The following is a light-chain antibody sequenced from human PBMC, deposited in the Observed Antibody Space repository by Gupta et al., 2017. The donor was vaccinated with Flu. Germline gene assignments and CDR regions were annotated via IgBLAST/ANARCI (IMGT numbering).Light chain of an antibody. V-gene: IGKV1-33*01. Sequence: GDRVTLTFQASQNINKYLAWYQQKPGKAPKLLIYGASNWETGVPARFSGSGSGTNFTFTISSLQAEEFAVYYCQHYYNVPRTFGGGTKVEI. CDR3: QHYYNVPRT. CDR2: GAS. CDR1: QNINKY. J-gene: IGKJ4*01.